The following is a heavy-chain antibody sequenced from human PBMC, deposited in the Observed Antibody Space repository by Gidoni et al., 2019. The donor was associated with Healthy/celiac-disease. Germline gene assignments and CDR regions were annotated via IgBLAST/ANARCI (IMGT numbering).Heavy chain of an antibody. J-gene: IGHJ4*02. CDR2: ISSSSSAI. Sequence: EVQLVESGGGLVQPGGSLRLSCAASGFTFHSYSMNWVRQAPGKGLEWVSYISSSSSAIYDADSVKGRCTISRDNAKNSLYLQRNSVRAEDTAVYDCAGDSGWYIIPAALDDWGQGTLVTVSS. CDR3: AGDSGWYIIPAALDD. V-gene: IGHV3-48*04. D-gene: IGHD6-19*01. CDR1: GFTFHSYS.